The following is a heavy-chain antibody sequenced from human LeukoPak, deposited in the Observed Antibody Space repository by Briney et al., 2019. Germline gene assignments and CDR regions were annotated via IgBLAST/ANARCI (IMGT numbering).Heavy chain of an antibody. CDR1: GGSFSGYY. J-gene: IGHJ4*02. D-gene: IGHD3-10*01. V-gene: IGHV4-59*01. CDR2: IYYSGST. CDR3: ARYSYGSGYFDY. Sequence: PSETLSLTCAVYGGSFSGYYWSWIRQSPGKGLEWIGFIYYSGSTDYNPSLRSRVTISVDTSKNQFSLKVTSVTTADTAVYYCARYSYGSGYFDYWGQGTLATVSS.